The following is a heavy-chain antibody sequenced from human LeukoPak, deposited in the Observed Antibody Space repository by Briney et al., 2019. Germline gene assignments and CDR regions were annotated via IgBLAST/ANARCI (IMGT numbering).Heavy chain of an antibody. CDR1: GYSFTNYW. CDR3: ARRYYGSGSYSDGFDY. V-gene: IGHV5-51*01. J-gene: IGHJ4*02. CDR2: IYPGDSDT. Sequence: GESLKISCKGSGYSFTNYWIGWVGQMPGKGLEWMGIIYPGDSDTRYSPSFQGQVSISVDKSISTAYLQWSSLKASDTAMYYCARRYYGSGSYSDGFDYWGQGTLVTVSS. D-gene: IGHD3-10*01.